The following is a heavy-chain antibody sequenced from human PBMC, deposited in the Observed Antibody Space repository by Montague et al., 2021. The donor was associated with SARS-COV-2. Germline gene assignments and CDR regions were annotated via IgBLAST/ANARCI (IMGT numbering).Heavy chain of an antibody. Sequence: LRLSCAASGFTFSSYEMNWVRQAPGKGLEWVSYISSSGSTIYYADSVKGRFTISRDNAKNSLYLQMNSLRAEDTAVYYCARAAAYVLVTNRNYDYWGQETLVTVSS. CDR2: ISSSGSTI. CDR1: GFTFSSYE. V-gene: IGHV3-48*03. D-gene: IGHD2/OR15-2a*01. J-gene: IGHJ4*02. CDR3: ARAAAYVLVTNRNYDY.